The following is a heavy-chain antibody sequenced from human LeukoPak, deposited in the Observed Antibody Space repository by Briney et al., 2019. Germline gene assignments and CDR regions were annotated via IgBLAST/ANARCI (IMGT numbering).Heavy chain of an antibody. CDR1: GFIFSSYA. CDR2: IWYDGSNK. J-gene: IGHJ6*02. V-gene: IGHV3-33*08. Sequence: RSGGSLRLSCSASGFIFSSYAMHWVRQAPGKGLEWVAVIWYDGSNKYYADSVKGRFTISRDNSKNTLYLQMNSLRAEDTAVYYCATNSVGSVDVWGQGTTVTVSS. CDR3: ATNSVGSVDV. D-gene: IGHD3-10*01.